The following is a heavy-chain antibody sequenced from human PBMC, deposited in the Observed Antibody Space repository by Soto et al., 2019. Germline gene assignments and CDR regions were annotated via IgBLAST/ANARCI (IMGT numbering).Heavy chain of an antibody. Sequence: QVQLQESGPGLVKPSETLSLTCSVSGDSLNSYYWRWIRQSPGKGLEWLGYIYYSGDTKYNPSLQSRISISIDTTENQFSLRLSSVTAADTAVYFCARDRNKLWKNDAFDIWGQGTMVTVSS. CDR1: GDSLNSYY. D-gene: IGHD1-1*01. J-gene: IGHJ3*02. CDR3: ARDRNKLWKNDAFDI. V-gene: IGHV4-59*01. CDR2: IYYSGDT.